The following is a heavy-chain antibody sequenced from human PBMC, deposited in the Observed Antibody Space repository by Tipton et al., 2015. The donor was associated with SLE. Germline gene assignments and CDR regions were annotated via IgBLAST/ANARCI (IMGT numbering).Heavy chain of an antibody. Sequence: LSLTCTVSGGSISSYYWSWVRQAPGKGLEWVSGISWNSGSIGYADSVKGRFTISRDNAKNSLYLQMNSLRAEDTALYYCAKDTDYDILTGYRGGAFDIWGQGTMVTVSS. V-gene: IGHV3-9*01. J-gene: IGHJ3*02. CDR1: GGSISSYY. D-gene: IGHD3-9*01. CDR3: AKDTDYDILTGYRGGAFDI. CDR2: ISWNSGSI.